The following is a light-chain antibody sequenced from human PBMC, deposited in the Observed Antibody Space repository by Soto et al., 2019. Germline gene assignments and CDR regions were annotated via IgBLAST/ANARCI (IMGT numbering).Light chain of an antibody. V-gene: IGLV2-14*01. Sequence: QSVLTQPASVSGAPGKSITISCTGNSSETGTYKYVSWYQKHPGKAPKNMIYDVSNRPSGFSNRFSGSKSGNTASLTISGLQAEDEADYYCSSYTSSSSHVFGTGAKVTV. CDR2: DVS. J-gene: IGLJ1*01. CDR1: SSETGTYKY. CDR3: SSYTSSSSHV.